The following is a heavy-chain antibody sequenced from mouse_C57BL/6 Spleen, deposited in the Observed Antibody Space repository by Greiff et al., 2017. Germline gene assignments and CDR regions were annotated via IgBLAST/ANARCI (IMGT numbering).Heavy chain of an antibody. Sequence: QVQLQQPGAELVKPGASVKMSCKASGYTFTSYWITWVKQRPGQGLEWIGEIYPGSGSTNYNEKFKSKATLTVDTSSSTAYMQLSSLTSEDSAVYYGESDCGSGYGFAYWGQGTLVTVSA. CDR1: GYTFTSYW. J-gene: IGHJ3*01. D-gene: IGHD1-1*01. CDR2: IYPGSGST. CDR3: ESDCGSGYGFAY. V-gene: IGHV1-55*01.